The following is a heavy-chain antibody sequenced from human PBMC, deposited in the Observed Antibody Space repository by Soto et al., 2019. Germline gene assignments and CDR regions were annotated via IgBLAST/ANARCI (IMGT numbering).Heavy chain of an antibody. Sequence: RRLSCAASGFTFSSYAMSWVRQAPGKGLEWVSAISGSGGSTYYADSVKGRFTISRDNSKNTLYLQMNSLRAEDTAVYYCAKDRVAVAATRAFFLVWPLDYWGHGTLVAVSS. CDR1: GFTFSSYA. J-gene: IGHJ4*01. CDR3: AKDRVAVAATRAFFLVWPLDY. V-gene: IGHV3-23*01. CDR2: ISGSGGST. D-gene: IGHD2-15*01.